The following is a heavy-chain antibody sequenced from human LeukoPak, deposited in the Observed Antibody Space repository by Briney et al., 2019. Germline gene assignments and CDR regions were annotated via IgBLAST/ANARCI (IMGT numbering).Heavy chain of an antibody. CDR1: GGTFSSYA. CDR3: AFEGYNYGYN. D-gene: IGHD5-18*01. J-gene: IGHJ4*02. V-gene: IGHV1-69*13. CDR2: IIPIFGTS. Sequence: ASVKVFCKASGGTFSSYAINWVRQAPGQGLEWMGGIIPIFGTSNYAHKFQGRVTITADESTSTVYMELSSLRSDDTAIYYCAFEGYNYGYNWGQGTLVTVSS.